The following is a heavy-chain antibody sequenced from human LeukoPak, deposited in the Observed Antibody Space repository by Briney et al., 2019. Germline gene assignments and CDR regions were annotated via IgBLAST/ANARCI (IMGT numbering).Heavy chain of an antibody. CDR1: GGSISSSSYY. J-gene: IGHJ4*02. CDR3: ARTGRWNYNSY. V-gene: IGHV4-39*01. Sequence: PSETLPLTCTVSGGSISSSSYYWGWIRQPPGKGLEWIGSIYYSGSTYYNPSLKSRVTISVDTSKNQFSLKLSSVTAADTAVYYCARTGRWNYNSYWGQGTLVTVSS. D-gene: IGHD1-7*01. CDR2: IYYSGST.